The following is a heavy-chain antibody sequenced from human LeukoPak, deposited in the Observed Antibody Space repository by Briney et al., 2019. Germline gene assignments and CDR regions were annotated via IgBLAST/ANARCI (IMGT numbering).Heavy chain of an antibody. V-gene: IGHV3-64*01. J-gene: IGHJ4*02. CDR3: ARDGSYGGNSFYY. Sequence: PGGSLRLSCAASGFTFSSYAMHWVRQAPGKGLEYVSAISSNGGSTYYANSVKGRFTISRDNSKNTLYLQMGSLRAEDMAVYYCARDGSYGGNSFYYWGQGTLVTVSS. D-gene: IGHD4-23*01. CDR2: ISSNGGST. CDR1: GFTFSSYA.